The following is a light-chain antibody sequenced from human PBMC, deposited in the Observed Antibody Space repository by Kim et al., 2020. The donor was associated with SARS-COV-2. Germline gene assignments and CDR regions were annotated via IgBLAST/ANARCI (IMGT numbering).Light chain of an antibody. CDR3: QQRGS. V-gene: IGKV3-11*01. CDR1: QGVSKY. Sequence: VSESLGVRPTLSCRAIQGVSKYLAWDQQKPGQAPWVLIDEASKRAAGIPARFSGSGSGTDFTLTISRLEPGDSAVYFCQQRGSFGQGTRLEIK. CDR2: EAS. J-gene: IGKJ5*01.